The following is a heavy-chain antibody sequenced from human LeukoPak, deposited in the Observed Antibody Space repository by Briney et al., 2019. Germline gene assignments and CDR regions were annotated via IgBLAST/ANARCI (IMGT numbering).Heavy chain of an antibody. V-gene: IGHV4-61*02. D-gene: IGHD3-3*01. J-gene: IGHJ4*02. CDR1: GGSISSGSYY. CDR2: IYTSGST. Sequence: SETLSLTCTVSGGSISSGSYYWSWIRQPAGKGLEWIGRIYTSGSTNYNPSLKSRVTISVDTSKNQFSLKLSSVTAADTAVYYCARGGDFWSGYYSLYYWGQGTLVTVSS. CDR3: ARGGDFWSGYYSLYY.